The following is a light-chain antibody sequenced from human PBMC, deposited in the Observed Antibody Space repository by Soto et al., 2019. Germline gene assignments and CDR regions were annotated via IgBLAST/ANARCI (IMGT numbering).Light chain of an antibody. CDR2: SND. V-gene: IGLV1-44*01. J-gene: IGLJ2*01. CDR3: AAWDDSLSAVV. Sequence: QSVLSQPPSASGTPGQRVTISCSGSTSNIGSNTVSWYQQLPQRAPKLLIFSNDQRPSGVPDRFSGSKSGTSASLAISGLRSEHEADYYCAAWDDSLSAVVFGGGTKLTVL. CDR1: TSNIGSNT.